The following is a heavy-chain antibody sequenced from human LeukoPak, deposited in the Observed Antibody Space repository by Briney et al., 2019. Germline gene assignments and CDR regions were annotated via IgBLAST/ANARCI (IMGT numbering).Heavy chain of an antibody. CDR1: GASISNYY. D-gene: IGHD3-3*01. CDR2: IHTSGTS. J-gene: IGHJ3*02. V-gene: IGHV4-4*09. Sequence: SETLSLTCAVSGASISNYYWSWNRQPPGKGLVWIGNIHTSGTSNQNPSLKSRVTISVDTSKNHYSLSLRSVTAAVTAVYFCARLSAAVHLGAFDIWGQGTMVTVSS. CDR3: ARLSAAVHLGAFDI.